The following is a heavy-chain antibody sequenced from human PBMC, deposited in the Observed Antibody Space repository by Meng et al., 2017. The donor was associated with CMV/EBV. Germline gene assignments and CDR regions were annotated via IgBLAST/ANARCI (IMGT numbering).Heavy chain of an antibody. V-gene: IGHV4-39*07. J-gene: IGHJ5*02. D-gene: IGHD2-2*01. CDR3: ARDLSNPLVVPAAYNWFDP. CDR1: GGSISSSSYY. Sequence: LPESGPGLVSPSGTLSLPCTVSGGSISSSSYYWGWIRQPPGKGLEWIGSIYYSGSTYYNPSLKSRVTISVDTSKNQFSLKLSSVTAADTAVYYCARDLSNPLVVPAAYNWFDPWGQGTLVTVSS. CDR2: IYYSGST.